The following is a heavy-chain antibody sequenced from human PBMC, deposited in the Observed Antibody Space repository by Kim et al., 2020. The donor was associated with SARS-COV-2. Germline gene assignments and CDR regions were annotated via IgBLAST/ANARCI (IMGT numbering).Heavy chain of an antibody. CDR2: DK. CDR3: ARDQFRFLDY. J-gene: IGHJ4*02. Sequence: DKYYVDSVKGHFTISRDNVKNSLYLQMTSRRAEDTAVYYCARDQFRFLDYWGQGTLVTVSS. V-gene: IGHV3-7*01.